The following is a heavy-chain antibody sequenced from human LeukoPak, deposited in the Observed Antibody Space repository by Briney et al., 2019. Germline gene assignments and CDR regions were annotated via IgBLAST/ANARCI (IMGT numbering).Heavy chain of an antibody. CDR1: GFSVGDYA. Sequence: GGSLTLSCRASGFSVGDYAMSWVRQAPGKGLEWVGFIRSKTYGGTADYAASVEGRFTISRDDSNNIVYLQMNSLKTEDTAAYYCTRGLEGFTAYDDFWGQGTLVTVSS. V-gene: IGHV3-49*04. J-gene: IGHJ4*02. D-gene: IGHD5-12*01. CDR2: IRSKTYGGTA. CDR3: TRGLEGFTAYDDF.